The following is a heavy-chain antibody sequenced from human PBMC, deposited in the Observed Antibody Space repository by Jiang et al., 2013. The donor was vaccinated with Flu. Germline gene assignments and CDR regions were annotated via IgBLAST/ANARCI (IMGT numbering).Heavy chain of an antibody. J-gene: IGHJ6*02. CDR3: ARNPGRGSTSSMDV. Sequence: SGAEVKKPGASVKVSCQASGYSFTDFYMHWVRQAPGQGLEWMGWINPNSGDTNYAQKFQGRVAMTRDTSISTAYMELSRLRSDDTAVYYCARNPGRGSTSSMDVWGHGTTGHRLL. CDR2: INPNSGDT. CDR1: GYSFTDFY. D-gene: IGHD3-10*01. V-gene: IGHV1-2*02.